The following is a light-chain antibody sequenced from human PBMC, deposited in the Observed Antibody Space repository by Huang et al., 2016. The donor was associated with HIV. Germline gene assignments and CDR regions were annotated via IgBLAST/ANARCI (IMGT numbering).Light chain of an antibody. CDR3: QQYYATPYT. CDR1: QSIFHRSNNTNW. Sequence: DIVMTQSPDSLAVSLGERATINCKSSQSIFHRSNNTNWLGWYQQRPGQPPDVLIYWASARASGVPYRFSGSESTTDFTPTITNVQAEDVALYYCQQYYATPYTFGQGTKLEI. J-gene: IGKJ2*01. CDR2: WAS. V-gene: IGKV4-1*01.